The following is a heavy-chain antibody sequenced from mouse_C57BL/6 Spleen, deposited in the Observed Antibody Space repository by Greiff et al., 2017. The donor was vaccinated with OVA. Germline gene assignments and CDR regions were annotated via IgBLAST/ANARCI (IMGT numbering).Heavy chain of an antibody. J-gene: IGHJ2*01. D-gene: IGHD3-1*01. CDR3: AKSEFGDY. CDR1: GFTFTDYY. Sequence: VQLQQSGPVLVKPGASVKLSCTASGFTFTDYYMYWVQQSHGKSLEWIGVINPYNGGTSYNQKFKGQATLPVDKSSSTDYMELNSLTSEDSAVYYCAKSEFGDYWGQGTTLTVSS. V-gene: IGHV1-19*01. CDR2: INPYNGGT.